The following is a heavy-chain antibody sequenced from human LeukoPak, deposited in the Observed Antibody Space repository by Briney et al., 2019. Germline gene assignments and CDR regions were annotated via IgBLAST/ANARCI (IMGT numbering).Heavy chain of an antibody. V-gene: IGHV3-21*04. D-gene: IGHD1-26*01. J-gene: IGHJ3*02. CDR1: GFTFSNFP. Sequence: GGSLRLSCAASGFTFSNFPMTWVRRAPGKGLESFSSISGSGGDTYYTDSVKGRFTISRDNAKNSLYLQMNSLRAEDTAVYYCARGGQWELNAFDIWGQGTMVTVSS. CDR3: ARGGQWELNAFDI. CDR2: ISGSGGDT.